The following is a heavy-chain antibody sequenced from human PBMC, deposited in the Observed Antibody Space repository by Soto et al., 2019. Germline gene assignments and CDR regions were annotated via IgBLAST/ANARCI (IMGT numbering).Heavy chain of an antibody. Sequence: QVQLVQSGAEVKKPGASVKVSYKASGYTFTSSGISWVRHAPGQGREWMGWISAYNGNTNYAQKLQGRVTMTTDTATSTAYMELRSLISDETSMYYCARDRGPEDYWGQGTLVTVSS. D-gene: IGHD3-10*01. J-gene: IGHJ4*02. CDR2: ISAYNGNT. V-gene: IGHV1-18*01. CDR3: ARDRGPEDY. CDR1: GYTFTSSG.